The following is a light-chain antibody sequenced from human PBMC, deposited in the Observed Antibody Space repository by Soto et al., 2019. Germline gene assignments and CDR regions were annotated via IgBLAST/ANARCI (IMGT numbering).Light chain of an antibody. V-gene: IGLV2-14*03. CDR3: SSYTTSNTRQIV. Sequence: QSVLTQPASVSGSPGQSITIPCTGTSSDVGGYNYVSWYQHHPGKAPKLMIFDVSNRPSGVSNRFSGSKSGTTASLTISGLQPEDEADYYCSSYTTSNTRQIVFGTGTKVTVL. J-gene: IGLJ1*01. CDR2: DVS. CDR1: SSDVGGYNY.